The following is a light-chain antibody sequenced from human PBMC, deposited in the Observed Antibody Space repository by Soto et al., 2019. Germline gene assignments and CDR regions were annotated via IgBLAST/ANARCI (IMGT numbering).Light chain of an antibody. V-gene: IGKV3-20*01. CDR3: QQYDRSKT. CDR1: GSVSNNW. CDR2: DAS. J-gene: IGKJ1*01. Sequence: VLTQSPGTLSLSPGERATLSCRASGSVSNNWLAWYQQKPGQAPRLLIYDASSRATGIPDRFSGSGSGTDFTLTISRLEPEDFAVYYCQQYDRSKTFGQGTKVEIK.